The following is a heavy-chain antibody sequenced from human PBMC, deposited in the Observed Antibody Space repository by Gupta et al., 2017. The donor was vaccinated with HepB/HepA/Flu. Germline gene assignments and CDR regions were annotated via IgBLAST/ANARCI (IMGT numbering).Heavy chain of an antibody. Sequence: EVQLVESGGGLVQPGGSLRLSCAASGFTFRISWMNWVRQTPEKGLEWVANIKPDGSGKSYVDSVKGRFTVSRDNAKNSLWLQMNSLTAEDTAVYYCAAWGVTNYWGQGTLVTVSS. CDR2: IKPDGSGK. CDR3: AAWGVTNY. J-gene: IGHJ4*02. V-gene: IGHV3-7*01. CDR1: GFTFRISW. D-gene: IGHD3-16*01.